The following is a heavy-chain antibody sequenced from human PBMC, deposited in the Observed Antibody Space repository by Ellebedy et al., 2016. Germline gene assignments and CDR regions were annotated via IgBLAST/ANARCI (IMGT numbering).Heavy chain of an antibody. V-gene: IGHV3-74*01. CDR2: ISSDGSTI. Sequence: GGSLRLSCAASGFSFSNYWMHWVRQAPGKGLMWVSRISSDGSTITYADSVKGRFTISRDNAKNTLYLQMNSLGVEDTAVYYCARPPTPGRTWFDPWGQGTLVTVSS. CDR1: GFSFSNYW. J-gene: IGHJ5*02. CDR3: ARPPTPGRTWFDP.